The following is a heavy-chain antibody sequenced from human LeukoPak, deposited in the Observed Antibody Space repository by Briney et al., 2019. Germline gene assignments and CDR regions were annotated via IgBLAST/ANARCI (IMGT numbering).Heavy chain of an antibody. CDR3: ARGRGYYDSSGYY. CDR1: GGSFSGYY. CDR2: INHSGST. Sequence: NPSETLSLTCAVYGGSFSGYYWSWIRQPPGKGLEWIGEINHSGSTNYNPSLKSRVTISVDTSKNQFSLKLSSVTAADTAVYYCARGRGYYDSSGYYWGQGTLVTVSS. V-gene: IGHV4-34*01. J-gene: IGHJ4*02. D-gene: IGHD3-22*01.